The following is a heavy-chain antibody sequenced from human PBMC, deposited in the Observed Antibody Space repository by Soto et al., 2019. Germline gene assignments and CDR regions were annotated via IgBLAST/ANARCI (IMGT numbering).Heavy chain of an antibody. J-gene: IGHJ4*02. D-gene: IGHD1-26*01. CDR2: VYHSGTT. CDR3: AKDSISDRETFNFDS. CDR1: GGSISSYY. V-gene: IGHV4-59*01. Sequence: PSETLSLTCTVSGGSISSYYWSWIRQSPGKGPEWIGYVYHSGTTNYNPSLESRVTMSLDTSKNQFFLKLNAVTAADTAFYYCAKDSISDRETFNFDSWGQGTLVTVSS.